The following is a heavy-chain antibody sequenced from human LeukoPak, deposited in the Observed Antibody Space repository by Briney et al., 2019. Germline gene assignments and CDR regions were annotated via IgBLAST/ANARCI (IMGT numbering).Heavy chain of an antibody. D-gene: IGHD3-22*01. CDR1: GLTFSIYA. CDR2: ISGTGGST. J-gene: IGHJ4*02. Sequence: GGSLRLSCAASGLTFSIYAMSWVRQAPGKGLEWVSGISGTGGSTYYADSVKGRFTISRDNTKNTLYLQMSSLKAEDTAVYYCAKTAVYYDSSGYYYFDYWGQGTLVTVSS. V-gene: IGHV3-23*01. CDR3: AKTAVYYDSSGYYYFDY.